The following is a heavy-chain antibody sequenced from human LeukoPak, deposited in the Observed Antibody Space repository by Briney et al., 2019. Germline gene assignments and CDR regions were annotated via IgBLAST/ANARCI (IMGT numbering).Heavy chain of an antibody. CDR2: ISGSGGNT. CDR1: GFTFSSYA. Sequence: PGGSLRLSCAASGFTFSSYAMSWVRQAPGKGLEWVSAISGSGGNTYHADSVKGRFTISRDNSKNTLYLQMNSLRAEDTAVYYCARVGIAVADRAFDPWGQGTLVTVSS. CDR3: ARVGIAVADRAFDP. D-gene: IGHD6-19*01. J-gene: IGHJ5*02. V-gene: IGHV3-23*01.